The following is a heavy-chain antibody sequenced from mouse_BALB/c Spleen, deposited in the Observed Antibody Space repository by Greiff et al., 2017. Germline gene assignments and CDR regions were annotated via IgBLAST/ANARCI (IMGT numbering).Heavy chain of an antibody. V-gene: IGHV14-4*02. CDR3: NAWWSPYAMDD. J-gene: IGHJ4*01. Sequence: EVQLVESGAELVRSGASVKLSCTASGFNIKDYYMHWVKQRPEQGLEWIGWIDPENGDTEYAPKFQGKATMTADTSSNTAYLQLSSLTSEDTAVYYCNAWWSPYAMDDWGQGTSVTVSS. CDR1: GFNIKDYY. D-gene: IGHD1-1*02. CDR2: IDPENGDT.